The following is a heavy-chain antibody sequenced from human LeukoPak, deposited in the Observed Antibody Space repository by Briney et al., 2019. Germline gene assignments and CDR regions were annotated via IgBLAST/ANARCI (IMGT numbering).Heavy chain of an antibody. V-gene: IGHV3-7*01. CDR1: GFTFNSYW. CDR2: INPYGSDT. J-gene: IGHJ6*02. Sequence: GGSLRLSCAASGFTFNSYWMWWVRQASGKGLEWVANINPYGSDTYYADSVKGRFTISRDNAENSLYLQMNSLRAEDTAVYYCARSWGSGSYYYYGMDVWGQGTTVTVSS. CDR3: ARSWGSGSYYYYGMDV. D-gene: IGHD3-10*01.